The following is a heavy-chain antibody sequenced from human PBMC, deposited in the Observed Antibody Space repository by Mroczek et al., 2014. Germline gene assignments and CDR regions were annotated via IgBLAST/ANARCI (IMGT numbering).Heavy chain of an antibody. J-gene: IGHJ4*02. CDR3: ARRLGVVPAATPFDY. D-gene: IGHD2-2*02. CDR1: GGSISSSSYY. Sequence: QVQLQQWGPGLVKPSETLSLTCTVSGGSISSSSYYWGWIRQPPGKGLEWIGSIYYSGSTYYNPSLKSRVTISVDTSKNQFSLKLSSVTAADTAVYYCARRLGVVPAATPFDYWGQGTLVTVSS. CDR2: IYYSGST. V-gene: IGHV4-39*01.